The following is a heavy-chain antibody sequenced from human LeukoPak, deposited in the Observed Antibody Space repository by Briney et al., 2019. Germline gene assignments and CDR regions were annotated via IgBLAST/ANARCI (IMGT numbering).Heavy chain of an antibody. CDR3: ARGPTNLVTAASGWFDP. D-gene: IGHD2-15*01. V-gene: IGHV3-21*01. CDR1: GFMFSNYN. CDR2: ISTSSSYI. J-gene: IGHJ5*02. Sequence: PGGSLRLSCAASGFMFSNYNINWVRQAPGKGLEWVSSISTSSSYIYYADSVKGRFTISRDNAKNSLYLQMNSLRAEDTAVYYCARGPTNLVTAASGWFDPWSQGTLVTVSS.